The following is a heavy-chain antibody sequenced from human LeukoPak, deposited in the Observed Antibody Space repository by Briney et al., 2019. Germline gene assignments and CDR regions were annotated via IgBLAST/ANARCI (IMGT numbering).Heavy chain of an antibody. V-gene: IGHV1-8*01. J-gene: IGHJ5*02. Sequence: ASVKVSCKASGYTFTSYDINWVRQATGQGLEWMGWMNPNSGNTGYAQKFQGRVTMTRDMSTSTVYMELSRLRSDDTAVYYCARGGDSSSWYGWFDPWGQGTLVTVSS. D-gene: IGHD6-13*01. CDR3: ARGGDSSSWYGWFDP. CDR2: MNPNSGNT. CDR1: GYTFTSYD.